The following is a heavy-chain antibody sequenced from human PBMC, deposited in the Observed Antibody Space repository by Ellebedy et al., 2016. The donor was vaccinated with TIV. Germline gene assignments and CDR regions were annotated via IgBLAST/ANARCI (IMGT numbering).Heavy chain of an antibody. V-gene: IGHV3-23*01. Sequence: GGSLRLXCVASGSTFDDSAMHWVRQAPGKGLEWVSYISGTGFNTYYADSVKGRFTISRDNSKNTLYLQMDSLGAEDTAVYYCARDGYNQIPYDFWGQGALVTVSS. CDR1: GSTFDDSA. D-gene: IGHD5-24*01. CDR2: ISGTGFNT. J-gene: IGHJ4*02. CDR3: ARDGYNQIPYDF.